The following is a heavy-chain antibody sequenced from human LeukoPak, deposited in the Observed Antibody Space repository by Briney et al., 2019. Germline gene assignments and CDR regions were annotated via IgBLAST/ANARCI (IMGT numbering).Heavy chain of an antibody. CDR3: ARGKMAPRQGLWYFDL. CDR2: IYSGGST. D-gene: IGHD5-24*01. Sequence: PGGSLRLSCAASGFTVSSNYMSWVRQAPGKGLEWVSFIYSGGSTYYADSSKGRFTISRKNPKNTPYFQINTLRDEDTAVYYCARGKMAPRQGLWYFDLWGRGNLLTLSS. J-gene: IGHJ2*01. V-gene: IGHV3-66*01. CDR1: GFTVSSNY.